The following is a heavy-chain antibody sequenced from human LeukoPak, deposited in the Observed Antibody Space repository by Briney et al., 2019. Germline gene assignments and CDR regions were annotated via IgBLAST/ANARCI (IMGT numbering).Heavy chain of an antibody. V-gene: IGHV1-69*13. J-gene: IGHJ3*02. D-gene: IGHD3-9*01. CDR3: ASGYYDILTGYYRNDAFDI. Sequence: ASVKVSCKASGGTFSSYAISWVRQAPGQGLEWMGGIIPIFGTANYAQKFQGRVTITADESTSTAYMELSSLRSEDTAVYYCASGYYDILTGYYRNDAFDIWGQGTMVTVSS. CDR2: IIPIFGTA. CDR1: GGTFSSYA.